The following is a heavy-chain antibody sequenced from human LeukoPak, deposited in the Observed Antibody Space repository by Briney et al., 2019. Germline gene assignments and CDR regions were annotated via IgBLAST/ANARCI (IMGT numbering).Heavy chain of an antibody. Sequence: GGSLRLSCAASGFTFKNYAMSWVRQAPGKGLEWASSISASGGSTYYADSVKGRFIISRDSSKNTVYLQVYSLRVGDTAVYYCAKMISSGYSADFDYWGQGTLVTVSS. J-gene: IGHJ4*02. D-gene: IGHD3-22*01. V-gene: IGHV3-23*01. CDR3: AKMISSGYSADFDY. CDR2: ISASGGST. CDR1: GFTFKNYA.